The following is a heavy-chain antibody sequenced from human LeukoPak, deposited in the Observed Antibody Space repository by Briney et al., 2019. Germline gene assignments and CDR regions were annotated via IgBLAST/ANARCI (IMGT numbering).Heavy chain of an antibody. J-gene: IGHJ4*02. CDR3: ARDFYDYVWGSYRYLFDY. D-gene: IGHD3-16*02. V-gene: IGHV3-30*04. CDR2: ISYDGSNK. Sequence: GGSLRLSCAASGFTFSSYAMHWVRQAPGKGLEWVAVISYDGSNKYYADSVKGRFTISRDNSKNTLYLQMNSLRAEDTAVYYCARDFYDYVWGSYRYLFDYWGQGTLVTVSS. CDR1: GFTFSSYA.